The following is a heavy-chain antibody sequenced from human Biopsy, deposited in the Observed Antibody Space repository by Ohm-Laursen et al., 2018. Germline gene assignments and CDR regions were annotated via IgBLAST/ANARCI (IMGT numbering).Heavy chain of an antibody. V-gene: IGHV3-21*01. D-gene: IGHD6-6*01. Sequence: SLRLSCSASGFTLSYYSMTWVRQAPGKGLEWVSSIRSGGDYMFYADSVKGRFTISRDNAKNSLYLQMNSLRAEDTAVYYCAIHEYSSSGVFDYWGQGTLVTVSS. CDR3: AIHEYSSSGVFDY. J-gene: IGHJ4*02. CDR1: GFTLSYYS. CDR2: IRSGGDYM.